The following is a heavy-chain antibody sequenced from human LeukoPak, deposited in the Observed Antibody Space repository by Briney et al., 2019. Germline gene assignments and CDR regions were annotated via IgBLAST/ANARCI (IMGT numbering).Heavy chain of an antibody. CDR2: INPNSGDT. CDR3: ARLIPNYYGMDV. CDR1: GYTFIGYY. Sequence: ASVKVSCKASGYTFIGYYVHWVRHAPGQGLEWMGWINPNSGDTNYAQKFQGRVTMTRDTSISTAYLQWSSLKASDTAMYYCARLIPNYYGMDVWGQGTTVTVSS. D-gene: IGHD2-21*01. V-gene: IGHV1-2*02. J-gene: IGHJ6*02.